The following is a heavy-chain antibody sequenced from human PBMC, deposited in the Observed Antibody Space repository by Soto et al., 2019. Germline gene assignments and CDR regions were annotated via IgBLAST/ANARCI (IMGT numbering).Heavy chain of an antibody. D-gene: IGHD5-12*01. CDR3: ARGKKMATGDY. CDR1: GFTFSNYA. CDR2: ISGSGGST. J-gene: IGHJ4*02. V-gene: IGHV3-23*01. Sequence: GGSLRLSCAASGFTFSNYAVHWVRQAPGKGLEWVAVISGSGGSTYYADSVKGRFTISRDNSKNTLYLQMNSLRAEDTAVYYCARGKKMATGDYWGQGTLVTVSS.